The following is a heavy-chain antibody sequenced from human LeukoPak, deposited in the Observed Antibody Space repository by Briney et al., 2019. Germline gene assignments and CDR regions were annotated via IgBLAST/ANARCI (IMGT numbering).Heavy chain of an antibody. V-gene: IGHV3-23*01. CDR2: ISGSGGST. CDR3: AKDKELLWFGEPRSYFDY. D-gene: IGHD3-10*01. CDR1: GFTFSSYG. Sequence: QAGGSLRLSCAASGFTFSSYGMSWVRQAPGKGLEWVSAISGSGGSTYYADSVKGRFTISRDNSKNTLYLQMNSLRAEDTAVYYCAKDKELLWFGEPRSYFDYWGQGTLVTVSS. J-gene: IGHJ4*02.